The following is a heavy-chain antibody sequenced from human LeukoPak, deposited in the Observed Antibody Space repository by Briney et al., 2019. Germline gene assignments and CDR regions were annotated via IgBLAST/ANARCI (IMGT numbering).Heavy chain of an antibody. CDR1: GGSISSGSYY. J-gene: IGHJ4*02. CDR3: ARPYGSGSYYKWDFDY. V-gene: IGHV4-39*07. Sequence: SQTLSLTCTVSGGSISSGSYYWGWIRQPPGKGLEWIGSIYHSGSTYYNPSLKSRVTISVDTSKNQFSLKLSSVTAADTAVYYCARPYGSGSYYKWDFDYWGQGTLVTVSS. D-gene: IGHD3-10*01. CDR2: IYHSGST.